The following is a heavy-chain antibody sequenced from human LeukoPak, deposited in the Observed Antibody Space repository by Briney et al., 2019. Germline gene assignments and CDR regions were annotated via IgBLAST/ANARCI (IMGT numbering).Heavy chain of an antibody. V-gene: IGHV1-69*04. CDR3: ARAKSDYGVNWFDP. CDR1: GGTFSSYA. CDR2: IIPILGIA. J-gene: IGHJ5*02. D-gene: IGHD4-17*01. Sequence: SVKVSCKASGGTFSSYAISWVRQAPGQGLEWMGRIIPILGIANYAQKFQGRVTITADKSTSTAYMELSSLRSEDTAVYYCARAKSDYGVNWFDPWGQGTLVTVSS.